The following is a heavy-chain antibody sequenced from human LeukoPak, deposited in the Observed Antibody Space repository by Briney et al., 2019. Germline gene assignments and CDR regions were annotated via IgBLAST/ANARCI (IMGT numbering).Heavy chain of an antibody. CDR3: ARGLGRRDGYNSQY. Sequence: PSETLSLTCTASGGSISSYYWSWIRQPPGKGLEWIGYIYYSGSTNYNPSPKSRVTISVDKSKNQFSLKLSSVTAADTAVYYCARGLGRRDGYNSQYWGQGTLVTVSS. CDR1: GGSISSYY. J-gene: IGHJ4*02. V-gene: IGHV4-59*01. D-gene: IGHD5-24*01. CDR2: IYYSGST.